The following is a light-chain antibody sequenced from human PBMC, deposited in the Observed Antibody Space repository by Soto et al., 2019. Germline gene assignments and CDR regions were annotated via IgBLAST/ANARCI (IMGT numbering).Light chain of an antibody. J-gene: IGLJ2*01. V-gene: IGLV3-1*01. CDR1: KLGDKY. CDR2: QDS. Sequence: SYELTQPPSVSVSPGQTASITCSGDKLGDKYACWYQQKPGQSPVLVIYQDSKRPSGIPERFSGSNSGNRATLTISGTQAMDEADYYCQAWDNSPHVVFGGGTQLTVL. CDR3: QAWDNSPHVV.